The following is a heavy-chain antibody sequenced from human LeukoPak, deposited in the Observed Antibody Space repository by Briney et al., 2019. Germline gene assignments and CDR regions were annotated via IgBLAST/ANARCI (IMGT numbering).Heavy chain of an antibody. V-gene: IGHV3-7*03. Sequence: GGSLRLSCAASGFTYSSYWMSWVRQAPGKGLEWVANIKGDGSEKYYVHSVKGRFTISRDNAKNALYLQMNSLRAEDTAVYYCARKGYGDYWGQGTLVTVSS. CDR2: IKGDGSEK. CDR3: ARKGYGDY. CDR1: GFTYSSYW. J-gene: IGHJ4*02. D-gene: IGHD5-12*01.